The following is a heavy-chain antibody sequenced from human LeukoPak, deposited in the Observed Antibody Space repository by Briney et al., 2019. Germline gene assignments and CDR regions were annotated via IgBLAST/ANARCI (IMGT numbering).Heavy chain of an antibody. D-gene: IGHD5-24*01. CDR3: ATDEVSSMAVGAFDI. V-gene: IGHV1-24*01. CDR1: GYTLTELS. J-gene: IGHJ3*02. Sequence: GASVKVSCKVSGYTLTELSMHWVRQAPGKGLEWMGGFDPEDGETIYAQKFQGRATMTEDTSTDTAYMELSSLRSEDTAVYYCATDEVSSMAVGAFDIWGQGTMVTVSS. CDR2: FDPEDGET.